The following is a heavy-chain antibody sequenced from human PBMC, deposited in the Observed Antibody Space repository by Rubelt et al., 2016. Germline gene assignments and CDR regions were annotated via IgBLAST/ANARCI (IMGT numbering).Heavy chain of an antibody. D-gene: IGHD2-21*02. CDR3: AKGGNVVVTARLYYFDY. Sequence: QVQLVESGGGVVQPGGSLRLSCAASGFTFSSYGMHWVRQAPGKGLERVAFIRYDGSNKYYADSVKGRFTISRDNSKNTLYLQMNSLRAEDTAVYYCAKGGNVVVTARLYYFDYWGQGTLVTVSS. V-gene: IGHV3-30*02. CDR1: GFTFSSYG. CDR2: IRYDGSNK. J-gene: IGHJ4*02.